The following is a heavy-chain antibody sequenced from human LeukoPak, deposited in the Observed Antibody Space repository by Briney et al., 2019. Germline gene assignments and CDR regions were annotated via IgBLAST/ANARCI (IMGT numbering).Heavy chain of an antibody. J-gene: IGHJ4*02. D-gene: IGHD2-2*03. V-gene: IGHV3-74*01. CDR2: VKGDGSRA. CDR3: ARDGYLAPVIAYLDY. Sequence: PGGSLRLSCAASGFTFSSYWMHWVRQSPGKGLEWVGQVKGDGSRANYADSVKGRFTISRDNAKNTVYLQLYSLRAEDTAVYYCARDGYLAPVIAYLDYWGQGTPVTVSS. CDR1: GFTFSSYW.